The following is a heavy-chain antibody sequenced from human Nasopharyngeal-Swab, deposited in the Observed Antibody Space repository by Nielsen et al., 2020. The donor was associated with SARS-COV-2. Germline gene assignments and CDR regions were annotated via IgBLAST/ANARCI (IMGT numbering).Heavy chain of an antibody. J-gene: IGHJ2*01. CDR2: IYYSGST. CDR1: GGSISSYY. V-gene: IGHV4-59*12. D-gene: IGHD4-17*01. Sequence: SETLSLTCTVSGGSISSYYWSWIRQPPGKGLEWIGYIYYSGSTNYNPSLKSRVTISVDTSKNQFSLKLSSVTAADTAVYYCAREGQDYGDYVGWYFDLWGRGTLVTVSS. CDR3: AREGQDYGDYVGWYFDL.